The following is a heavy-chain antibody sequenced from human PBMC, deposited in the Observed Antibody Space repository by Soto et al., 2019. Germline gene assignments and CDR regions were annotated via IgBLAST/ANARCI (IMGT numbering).Heavy chain of an antibody. CDR3: ARGYCSFAGCALDF. V-gene: IGHV1-18*01. D-gene: IGHD2-15*01. J-gene: IGHJ4*02. CDR1: GYIFSSFG. Sequence: HVQLVQSGDEVKKPGASVRVSCRASGYIFSSFGITWVRQVPGQGLEWLGWINTSNGDTNSAQKFQGRVTMTTDTSTSTAYMERRSLISDDTAVYYCARGYCSFAGCALDFWGQGTLVTVSS. CDR2: INTSNGDT.